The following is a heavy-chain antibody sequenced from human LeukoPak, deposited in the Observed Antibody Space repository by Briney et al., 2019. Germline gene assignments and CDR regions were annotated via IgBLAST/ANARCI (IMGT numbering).Heavy chain of an antibody. J-gene: IGHJ4*02. V-gene: IGHV3-23*01. Sequence: GGSLRLSCAASGFTFTTYAMSWVRQAPGKGLEWVSTISGSGGSTDYADSVKGRFTISRDNSKNTLYLQMNSLRVEDTAVYYCAKEIAFCSSNTCYKPNDYWGQGTLATVSS. CDR3: AKEIAFCSSNTCYKPNDY. CDR1: GFTFTTYA. D-gene: IGHD2-2*02. CDR2: ISGSGGST.